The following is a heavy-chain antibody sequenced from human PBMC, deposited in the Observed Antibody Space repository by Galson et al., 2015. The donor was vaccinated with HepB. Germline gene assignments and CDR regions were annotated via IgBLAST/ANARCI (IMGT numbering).Heavy chain of an antibody. CDR3: ARSFDSSGYYASVGY. J-gene: IGHJ4*02. CDR2: INPRGGIT. Sequence: SVKVSCKASGYTFTSYYIHWVRQAPGQGLEWMGIINPRGGITSYAQKFQGRVTMTRDTSTSTVYMELSSLRSEDTAVYYCARSFDSSGYYASVGYWGQGTLVTVSS. V-gene: IGHV1-46*01. CDR1: GYTFTSYY. D-gene: IGHD3-22*01.